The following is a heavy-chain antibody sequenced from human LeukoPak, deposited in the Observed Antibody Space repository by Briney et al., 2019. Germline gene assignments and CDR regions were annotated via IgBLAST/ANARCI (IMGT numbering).Heavy chain of an antibody. CDR3: TRDRGGSPTDVFDY. Sequence: GGFLRLSCAASGLTFSKSALTWVLQAPGKGLEWVSTITDVGDIFYTYSVRGRFTISRDNSKNTVYMQMDGLRAEDTAVYYCTRDRGGSPTDVFDYWGQGTLVTVSS. CDR1: GLTFSKSA. V-gene: IGHV3-23*01. CDR2: ITDVGDI. J-gene: IGHJ4*02. D-gene: IGHD2-15*01.